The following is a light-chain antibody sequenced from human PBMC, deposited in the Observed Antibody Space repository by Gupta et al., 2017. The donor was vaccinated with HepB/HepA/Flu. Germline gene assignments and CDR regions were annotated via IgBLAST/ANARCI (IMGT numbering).Light chain of an antibody. CDR3: QQYGSSPGT. CDR1: QSVSSSY. J-gene: IGKJ1*01. CDR2: GAS. Sequence: DIVLTQSPGTLSLSPGERATLSCRASQSVSSSYLAWYQQKPGQAPRLLIYGASSRATGIPDRFSGSGSGTDFTLTISRLEPEDFAVYDCQQYGSSPGTFGQGTKVEIK. V-gene: IGKV3-20*01.